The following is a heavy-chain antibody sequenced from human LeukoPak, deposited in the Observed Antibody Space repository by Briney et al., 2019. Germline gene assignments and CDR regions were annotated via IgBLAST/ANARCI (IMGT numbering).Heavy chain of an antibody. CDR2: IYYSGST. D-gene: IGHD2-15*01. Sequence: PSETLSLTCTVSGGSISSYYWSWIRQPPGKGLEWIGYIYYSGSTNYNPSLKSRVTISVDTSKNQFSLKLSSVTAADTAVYYCARHGGPYRLFDYWGQGTLVAVSS. V-gene: IGHV4-59*08. CDR3: ARHGGPYRLFDY. CDR1: GGSISSYY. J-gene: IGHJ4*02.